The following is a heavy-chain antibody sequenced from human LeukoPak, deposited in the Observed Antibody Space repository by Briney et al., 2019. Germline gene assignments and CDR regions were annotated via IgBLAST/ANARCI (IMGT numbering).Heavy chain of an antibody. D-gene: IGHD2-15*01. CDR3: ARGIGGHNWFDP. V-gene: IGHV1-69*13. Sequence: ASVKVSCKASGGTFSSYAISWVRQAPGQGLEWMRGIIPIFGTANYAQKFQGRVTITADESTSTAYMELSSLRSEDTAVYYCARGIGGHNWFDPWGQGTLVTVSS. J-gene: IGHJ5*02. CDR2: IIPIFGTA. CDR1: GGTFSSYA.